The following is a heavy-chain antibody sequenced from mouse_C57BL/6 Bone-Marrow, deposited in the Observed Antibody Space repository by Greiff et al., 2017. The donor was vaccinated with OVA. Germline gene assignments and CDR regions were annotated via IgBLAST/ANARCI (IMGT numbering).Heavy chain of an antibody. D-gene: IGHD1-1*01. J-gene: IGHJ2*01. CDR2: IDPSDSYT. V-gene: IGHV1-50*01. CDR3: ARSIAFITTVVATEYFDY. CDR1: GYTFPSYW. Sequence: QLQQPGAELVKPGASVKLSCKASGYTFPSYWMQWVKQRPGQGLEWIGEIDPSDSYTNYNQKFKGKATLTVDTSSSTAYMQLSSLTSEDSAVYYCARSIAFITTVVATEYFDYWGQGTTLTVSS.